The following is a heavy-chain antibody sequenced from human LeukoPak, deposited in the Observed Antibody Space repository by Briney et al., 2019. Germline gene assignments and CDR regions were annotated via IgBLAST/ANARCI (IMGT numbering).Heavy chain of an antibody. CDR3: AKLVAVADDAFDI. J-gene: IGHJ3*02. D-gene: IGHD6-19*01. CDR2: ISGSGGST. V-gene: IGHV3-23*01. CDR1: GFTVSSNY. Sequence: GGSLRPSCAASGFTVSSNYMSWVRQAPGKGLEWVSAISGSGGSTYYADSVKGRFTISRDNSKNTLYLQMNSLRAEDTAVYYCAKLVAVADDAFDIWGQGTMVTVSS.